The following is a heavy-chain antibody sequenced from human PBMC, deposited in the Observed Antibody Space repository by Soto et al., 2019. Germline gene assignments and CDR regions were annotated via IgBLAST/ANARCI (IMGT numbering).Heavy chain of an antibody. J-gene: IGHJ6*02. V-gene: IGHV1-18*01. D-gene: IGHD3-16*01. CDR1: GYSYTRYA. CDR2: INTYNGNT. CDR3: AMVDVYVTPSPQDV. Sequence: QVQLVQSGAEVKNPGASVKVSCKASGYSYTRYAIGWARQAPGQGLEWMGWINTYNGNTNYAQNVQGRVTLTTDTSPSTAYMELRSLRSNDTAIYYCAMVDVYVTPSPQDVWGQGTTVIVSS.